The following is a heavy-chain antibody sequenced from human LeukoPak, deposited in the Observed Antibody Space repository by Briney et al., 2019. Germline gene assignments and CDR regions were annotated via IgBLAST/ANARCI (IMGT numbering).Heavy chain of an antibody. V-gene: IGHV3-23*01. J-gene: IGHJ6*03. D-gene: IGHD6-25*01. CDR3: AKGSRVSGYSYHMDV. Sequence: QAGESLRLSCAASGFIFKNYAMSWVRQPPEEGVEWFSGISGNSEPTYYAVSVKGRFTISRDNGKKALYLRIDTLGPADTALYFCAKGSRVSGYSYHMDVWGKGTAVIVSS. CDR2: ISGNSEPT. CDR1: GFIFKNYA.